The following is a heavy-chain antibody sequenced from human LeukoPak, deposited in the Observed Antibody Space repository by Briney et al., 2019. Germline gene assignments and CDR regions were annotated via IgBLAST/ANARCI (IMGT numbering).Heavy chain of an antibody. CDR2: ISGSRGTT. D-gene: IGHD6-19*01. V-gene: IGHV3-23*01. J-gene: IGHJ4*02. Sequence: GGSLRLSCAASGFTFSSYAMSWVRQAPGKGLEWVSGISGSRGTTYYAGSVKGRLTISRDNSKNTLYLQMNSLRADDTAVYYCAKERTGGWPFDYWGQGTLVTVSS. CDR1: GFTFSSYA. CDR3: AKERTGGWPFDY.